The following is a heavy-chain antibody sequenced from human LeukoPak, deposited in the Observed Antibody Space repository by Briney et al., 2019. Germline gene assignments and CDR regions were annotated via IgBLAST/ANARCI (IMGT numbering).Heavy chain of an antibody. J-gene: IGHJ6*02. CDR3: AREFYYDFWSGYYGARSDYYYYYGMDV. V-gene: IGHV1-2*02. Sequence: VASVKVSCKASGYTFTGYYMHWVRQAPGQGLEWMGWINPNSGGTNYAQKFQGRVTMTRDTSISTAYMELSRLRSDDTAVYYCAREFYYDFWSGYYGARSDYYYYYGMDVWGQGTTVTVSS. D-gene: IGHD3-3*01. CDR1: GYTFTGYY. CDR2: INPNSGGT.